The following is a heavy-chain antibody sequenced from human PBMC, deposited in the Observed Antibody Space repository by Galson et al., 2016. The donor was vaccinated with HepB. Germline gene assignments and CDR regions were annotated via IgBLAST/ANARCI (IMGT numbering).Heavy chain of an antibody. Sequence: TLSLTCTVSGGPVSSSSYYWGWIRQPPGKGLEWIGSSYYSGSTYYNPSLKSRVTISVDMSKNQFYLKVSSVTAADTAVYYCARLSAPAGNYWGQGTLVTVSS. CDR1: GGPVSSSSYY. CDR3: ARLSAPAGNY. CDR2: SYYSGST. D-gene: IGHD6-19*01. J-gene: IGHJ4*02. V-gene: IGHV4-39*01.